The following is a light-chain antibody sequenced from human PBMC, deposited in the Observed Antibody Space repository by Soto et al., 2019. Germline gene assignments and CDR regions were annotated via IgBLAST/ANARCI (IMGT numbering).Light chain of an antibody. CDR3: QQYNSFPLT. CDR2: QAS. Sequence: DIQMTQSPSILSASVGDRVTITCRASESLSKWLAWYKQIPGKAPKLLISQASSLESGVPSRFSGSGSGTEFTLTISSLQPDDFATYYCQQYNSFPLTFGGGTKVEIK. J-gene: IGKJ4*01. V-gene: IGKV1-5*03. CDR1: ESLSKW.